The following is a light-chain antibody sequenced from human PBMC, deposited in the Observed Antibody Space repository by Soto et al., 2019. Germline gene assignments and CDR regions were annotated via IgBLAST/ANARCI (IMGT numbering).Light chain of an antibody. Sequence: QSALTQPASVSGSPGQSITISCTGTISDVGGYNYVSWYQHHPGKAPKLIIFDVSHWPSGVSDRFSGSKSGNTASLTISGLQAEDEADYYCSSYASSSTVLFGGGTKLTV. CDR3: SSYASSSTVL. CDR2: DVS. J-gene: IGLJ2*01. CDR1: ISDVGGYNY. V-gene: IGLV2-14*03.